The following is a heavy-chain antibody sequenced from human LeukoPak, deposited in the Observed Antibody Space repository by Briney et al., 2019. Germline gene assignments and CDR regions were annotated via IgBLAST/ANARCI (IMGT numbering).Heavy chain of an antibody. V-gene: IGHV3-30*18. J-gene: IGHJ4*02. D-gene: IGHD1-26*01. CDR1: GFTFSSYG. CDR2: ISYDGSNK. Sequence: GRSLRLSCAASGFTFSSYGMHWVRQAPGKGLEWVAVISYDGSNKYYADSVKGRFTISRDNSKNTLYLQMNSPRAEDTAVYYCAKGPALGATLGYWGQGTLVTVSS. CDR3: AKGPALGATLGY.